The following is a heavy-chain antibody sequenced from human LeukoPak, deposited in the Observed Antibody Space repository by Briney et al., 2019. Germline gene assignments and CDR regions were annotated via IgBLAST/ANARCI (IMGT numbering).Heavy chain of an antibody. CDR3: ATAPAAADSC. J-gene: IGHJ4*02. CDR1: GFTFSSYW. D-gene: IGHD6-13*01. V-gene: IGHV3-7*01. CDR2: IERDGSKK. Sequence: GGSLRLSCAASGFTFSSYWMTWVRQAPGKGLEWVANIERDGSKKTYVDSVKGRFTISRDNAKNSLYLQMSSLRAEDTAVYYCATAPAAADSCWGQGTLVAVSS.